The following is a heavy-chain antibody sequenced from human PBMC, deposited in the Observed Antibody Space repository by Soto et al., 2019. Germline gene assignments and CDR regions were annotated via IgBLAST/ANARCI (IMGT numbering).Heavy chain of an antibody. Sequence: QVQLVESGGGVVQPGRSLRLSCAASGFTFNSYGMQWVRQAPGKGLEWVAIISYDGSNKYYADPVTGRFTISRDNSQNRVYVLMNSLRDEVTAVYYFAKDLIGDRSGYHYGGYYRGQVTLVAVSS. CDR2: ISYDGSNK. D-gene: IGHD3-22*01. J-gene: IGHJ4*02. CDR3: AKDLIGDRSGYHYGGYY. CDR1: GFTFNSYG. V-gene: IGHV3-30*18.